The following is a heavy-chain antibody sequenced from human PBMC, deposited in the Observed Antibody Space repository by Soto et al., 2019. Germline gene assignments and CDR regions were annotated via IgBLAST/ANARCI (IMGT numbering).Heavy chain of an antibody. Sequence: EVQLVESGGGLVQPGGSLRLSCVVSGFTFSSYSMNWVRQAPGKGLEWVSYISSSSSTIYYADSVKGRFTISRDNAKNSLYLHMNSLRAEDTAVYYCLRGRAVTTTGPNCDYWGQGTLVTVSS. CDR2: ISSSSSTI. J-gene: IGHJ4*02. V-gene: IGHV3-48*01. CDR1: GFTFSSYS. CDR3: LRGRAVTTTGPNCDY. D-gene: IGHD3-3*01.